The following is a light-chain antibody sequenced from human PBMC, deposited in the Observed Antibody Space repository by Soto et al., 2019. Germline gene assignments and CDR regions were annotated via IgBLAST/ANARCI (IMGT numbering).Light chain of an antibody. Sequence: EIVMTQSPATLSVSPGERATLSCRASQSVSSNLAWYQQKPGQATRLLIYGASTRATGIPARFSGSGSGTELTLTVSSLRSEDLAVYYWQQYTSWPPLTFGGGTKVELQ. V-gene: IGKV3-15*01. CDR2: GAS. CDR1: QSVSSN. J-gene: IGKJ4*01. CDR3: QQYTSWPPLT.